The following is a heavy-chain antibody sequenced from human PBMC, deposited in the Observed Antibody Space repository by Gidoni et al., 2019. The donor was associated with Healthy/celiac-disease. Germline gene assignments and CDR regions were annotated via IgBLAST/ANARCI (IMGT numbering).Heavy chain of an antibody. D-gene: IGHD4-17*01. CDR2: INHRGST. J-gene: IGHJ4*02. Sequence: QVQLQQWGAGLLKHSETLYRTCAGYGGSFSGSYWSWIRQPPGKGLEGIGEINHRGSTNYNPSLKTRVTISVDTSKNQFSLRLSSVTAADTAVYYCASGPNDYGGKSGWGQGTLVTVSS. CDR3: ASGPNDYGGKSG. V-gene: IGHV4-34*01. CDR1: GGSFSGSY.